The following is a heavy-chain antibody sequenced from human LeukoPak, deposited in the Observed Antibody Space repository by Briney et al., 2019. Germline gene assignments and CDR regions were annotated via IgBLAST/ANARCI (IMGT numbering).Heavy chain of an antibody. CDR3: ARVVAKGWFDP. CDR1: GFTFGSYA. CDR2: ISSNGGST. J-gene: IGHJ5*02. D-gene: IGHD5-12*01. Sequence: PGGSLRLSCVASGFTFGSYAMHWVRQAPGKGLEYVSAISSNGGSTYYANSVKGRFTISRDNSKNTLYLQMGSLRAEDMAVYYCARVVAKGWFDPWGQGTLVTVSS. V-gene: IGHV3-64*01.